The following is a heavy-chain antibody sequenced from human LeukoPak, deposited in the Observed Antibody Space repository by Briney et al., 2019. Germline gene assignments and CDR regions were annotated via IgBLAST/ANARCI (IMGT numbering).Heavy chain of an antibody. CDR2: INPSSGGT. CDR1: GYTFTGYY. CDR3: ARVYYDMITQLDY. J-gene: IGHJ4*02. Sequence: ASVKVSCKASGYTFTGYYMHWVRQAPGQGLEWMRWINPSSGGTNSAQKFQGRVTLTRDTSISTAYMELSSLRSDDTAVYYCARVYYDMITQLDYWGQGTLVTVSS. V-gene: IGHV1-2*02. D-gene: IGHD3-16*01.